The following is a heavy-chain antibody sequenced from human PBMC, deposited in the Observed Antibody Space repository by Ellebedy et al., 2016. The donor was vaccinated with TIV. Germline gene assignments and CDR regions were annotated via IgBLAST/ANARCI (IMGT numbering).Heavy chain of an antibody. V-gene: IGHV1-24*01. CDR2: YDTEDGET. D-gene: IGHD3-22*01. Sequence: ASVKVSCXVSGYTLTELSMHWVRQAPGKGLEWMGGYDTEDGETIYAQKFQGRVTMTEDTSTDTAYMELSSLRSEDTAVYYCATRLSSGLHDAFDIWGQGTMVTVSS. J-gene: IGHJ3*02. CDR1: GYTLTELS. CDR3: ATRLSSGLHDAFDI.